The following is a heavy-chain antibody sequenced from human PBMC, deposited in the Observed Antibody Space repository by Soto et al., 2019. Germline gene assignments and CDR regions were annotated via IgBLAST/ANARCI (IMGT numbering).Heavy chain of an antibody. Sequence: GGSLRLSCAASGFTFSSYAMSWVRQAPGKGLEWVSAISGSGGSTYYADSVKGRFTISRDNSENTLYLQMNSLRAEDMAVYYCAKDLVYYGSGSYYNSDPHWFDPWGQGTLVTVSS. CDR3: AKDLVYYGSGSYYNSDPHWFDP. J-gene: IGHJ5*02. CDR1: GFTFSSYA. CDR2: ISGSGGST. D-gene: IGHD3-10*01. V-gene: IGHV3-23*01.